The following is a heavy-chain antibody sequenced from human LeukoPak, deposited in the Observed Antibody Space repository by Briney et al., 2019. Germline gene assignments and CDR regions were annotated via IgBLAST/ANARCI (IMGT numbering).Heavy chain of an antibody. V-gene: IGHV3-30-3*01. D-gene: IGHD6-19*01. CDR2: ISYDGSIK. Sequence: TGGSLRLSCAASGFTFSSYAMHWVRQAPGKGLEWVAAISYDGSIKYYADSVKGRFTISRDNSNNTLYLQMNSLRPEDTALYYCARDPRIAVLFDHWGQGTLVTVSS. CDR3: ARDPRIAVLFDH. J-gene: IGHJ4*02. CDR1: GFTFSSYA.